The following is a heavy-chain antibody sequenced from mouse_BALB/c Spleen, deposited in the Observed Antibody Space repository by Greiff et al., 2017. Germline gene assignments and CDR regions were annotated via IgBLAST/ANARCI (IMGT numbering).Heavy chain of an antibody. V-gene: IGHV14-3*02. CDR3: ARITTVVAPVAY. Sequence: VQLQQSGAELVKPGASVKLSCTASGFNIKDTYMHWVKQRPEQGLEWIGRIDPANGNTKYDPKFQGKATITADTSSNTAYLQLSSLTSEDTAVYYCARITTVVAPVAYWGQGTLVTVSA. J-gene: IGHJ3*01. CDR2: IDPANGNT. CDR1: GFNIKDTY. D-gene: IGHD1-1*01.